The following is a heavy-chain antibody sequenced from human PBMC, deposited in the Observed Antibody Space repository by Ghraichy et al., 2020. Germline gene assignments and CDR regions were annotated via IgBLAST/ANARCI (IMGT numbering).Heavy chain of an antibody. CDR1: GFTFSSYS. J-gene: IGHJ4*02. CDR3: AREGPRPYFDY. V-gene: IGHV3-21*01. Sequence: GGSLRLSCAASGFTFSSYSMNWVRQAPGKGLEWVSSISSSSYIYYADSVKGRFTISRDNAKNSLYLQMNSLRAEDTAVYYCAREGPRPYFDYWGQGTLVTVSS. CDR2: ISSSSYI. D-gene: IGHD6-6*01.